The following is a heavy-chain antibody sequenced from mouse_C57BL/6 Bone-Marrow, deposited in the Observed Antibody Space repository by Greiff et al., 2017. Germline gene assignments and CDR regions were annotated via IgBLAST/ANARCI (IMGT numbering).Heavy chain of an antibody. J-gene: IGHJ4*01. Sequence: EVKLVESGGGLVQSGRSLRLSCATSGFTFSDFYMEWVRQAPGKGLEWIAASRNKANDYTTEYSASVKGRFIVSRDTSQSILYLPMNALRAEDTAIYYCARAYYYYAMDYWGQGTSVTVSS. CDR1: GFTFSDFY. V-gene: IGHV7-1*01. D-gene: IGHD1-1*01. CDR3: ARAYYYYAMDY. CDR2: SRNKANDYTT.